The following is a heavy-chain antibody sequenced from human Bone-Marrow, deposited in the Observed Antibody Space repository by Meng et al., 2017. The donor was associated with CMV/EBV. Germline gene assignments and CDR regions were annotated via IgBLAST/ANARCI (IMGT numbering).Heavy chain of an antibody. Sequence: GGSLRLSCAASGFTFSTYWMHWVRQAPGKGLVWVSCINSDRSFTNYADSVKGRFTISRDNAKNSLYLQMNSLRAEDTAVYYCARGIHCSGGSCPLSLDYWGQGTLVTVSS. V-gene: IGHV3-74*01. CDR1: GFTFSTYW. J-gene: IGHJ4*02. CDR2: INSDRSFT. D-gene: IGHD2-15*01. CDR3: ARGIHCSGGSCPLSLDY.